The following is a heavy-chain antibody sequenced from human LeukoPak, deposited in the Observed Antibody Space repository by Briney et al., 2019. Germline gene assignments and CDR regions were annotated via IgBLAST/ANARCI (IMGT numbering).Heavy chain of an antibody. CDR2: IYTSGST. J-gene: IGHJ6*02. CDR3: ARDLSGEQWLVHYYYYYGMDV. V-gene: IGHV4-61*02. CDR1: GGSISSGSYY. Sequence: SQTLSLTCTVSGGSISSGSYYWSWIRQPAGKGLEWIGRIYTSGSTNYNPSLKSRVTISVDTSKNQFSLQLNSVTPEDTAVYYCARDLSGEQWLVHYYYYYGMDVWGQGTTVTVSS. D-gene: IGHD6-19*01.